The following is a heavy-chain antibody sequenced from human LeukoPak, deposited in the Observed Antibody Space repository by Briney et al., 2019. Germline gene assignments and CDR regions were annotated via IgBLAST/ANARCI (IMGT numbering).Heavy chain of an antibody. CDR2: ISSSSSYI. D-gene: IGHD2-15*01. V-gene: IGHV3-21*01. CDR3: ARESVVPPTRVDH. J-gene: IGHJ4*02. CDR1: GFTFSSYS. Sequence: PGGSLRLSCAASGFTFSSYSMNWVRQAPGKGLEWVSSISSSSSYIYYADSVKGRFTISRDNAKNSLSLQLNCLRAEDTAVYYCARESVVPPTRVDHWGQGTLVTVSS.